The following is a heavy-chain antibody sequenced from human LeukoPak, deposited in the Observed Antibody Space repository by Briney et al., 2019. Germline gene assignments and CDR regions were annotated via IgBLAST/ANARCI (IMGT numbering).Heavy chain of an antibody. Sequence: GGSLRLSCAASGFTFSSYGMHWVRQAPGKGLEWVAVISYDGSNKYYADSVKGRFTISRDNSKNTLYLQMNRLRAEDTAVYYCAKDGSGYDYDYWGQGTLVTVSS. D-gene: IGHD5-12*01. CDR1: GFTFSSYG. CDR2: ISYDGSNK. V-gene: IGHV3-30*18. J-gene: IGHJ4*02. CDR3: AKDGSGYDYDY.